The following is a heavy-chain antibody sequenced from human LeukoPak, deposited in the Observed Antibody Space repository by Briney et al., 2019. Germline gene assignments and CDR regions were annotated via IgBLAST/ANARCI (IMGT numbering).Heavy chain of an antibody. D-gene: IGHD5-18*01. Sequence: PRGSLRLSCAASGVIFSSYAMTWVRQAPGQGLEWVSVISGSGSSTFYADSVKGRFTISRDNSKNTLYLQMNSLRVEDTAIYHCAKDQEYSYGAARGFFDYWGQGTLVTVSS. CDR3: AKDQEYSYGAARGFFDY. J-gene: IGHJ4*02. CDR2: ISGSGSST. CDR1: GVIFSSYA. V-gene: IGHV3-23*01.